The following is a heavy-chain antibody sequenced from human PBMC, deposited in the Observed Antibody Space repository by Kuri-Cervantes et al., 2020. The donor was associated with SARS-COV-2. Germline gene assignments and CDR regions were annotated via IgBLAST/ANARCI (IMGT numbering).Heavy chain of an antibody. D-gene: IGHD3-22*01. CDR2: IIPIFGTA. J-gene: IGHJ4*02. Sequence: SVKVSCKASGGTFSSYAISWVRQAPGQGLEWMGGIIPIFGTANYAQKFQGRVTITADESTSTAYMELSSLRSEDTAVYYCAIDYYDSSGYYIFDYWGQGTLVTVSS. CDR1: GGTFSSYA. V-gene: IGHV1-69*13. CDR3: AIDYYDSSGYYIFDY.